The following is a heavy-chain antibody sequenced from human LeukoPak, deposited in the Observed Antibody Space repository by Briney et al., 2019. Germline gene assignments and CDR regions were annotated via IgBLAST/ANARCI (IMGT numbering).Heavy chain of an antibody. CDR1: GGSISSYY. CDR2: IYYSGST. D-gene: IGHD3-16*01. Sequence: SETLSLTCTVSGGSISSYYWSWIRQPPGKGLEWIGYIYYSGSTNYNPSLKSRVTISVDTSKNQFSLKLSSVTAADTAVYYCARVGPYYYYGMDVWGQGTTVTVSS. J-gene: IGHJ6*02. V-gene: IGHV4-59*01. CDR3: ARVGPYYYYGMDV.